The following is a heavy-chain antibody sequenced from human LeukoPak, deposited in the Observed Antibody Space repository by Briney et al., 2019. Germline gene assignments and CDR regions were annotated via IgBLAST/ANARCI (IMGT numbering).Heavy chain of an antibody. CDR2: INHSGSA. D-gene: IGHD4-17*01. V-gene: IGHV4-34*01. CDR3: ARGQGTVTTH. J-gene: IGHJ4*02. CDR1: GGSFSGYY. Sequence: KPSETLSLTCAVSGGSFSGYYWTWIRQPPGKGLEWIGAINHSGSANYNPSLKSRVTISLDTSKNQFSLKLSSVTAADTAVYYCARGQGTVTTHWGQGTLVTVSS.